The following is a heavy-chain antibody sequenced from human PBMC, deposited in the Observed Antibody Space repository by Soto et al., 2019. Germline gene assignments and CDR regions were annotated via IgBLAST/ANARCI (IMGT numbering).Heavy chain of an antibody. CDR2: RYYSRTT. D-gene: IGHD2-8*01. Sequence: QVHLQESGPGLVKPSETLSLTCTVSGDSVSSSYWTWIRQPPGKGLEWIGYRYYSRTTNYNPSLKRRVAISVDTSKKEVSLKLTSVTAADTGVYYGARAPTRYASVGYYGLDVWGQGTAVTVSS. V-gene: IGHV4-59*02. J-gene: IGHJ6*01. CDR3: ARAPTRYASVGYYGLDV. CDR1: GDSVSSSY.